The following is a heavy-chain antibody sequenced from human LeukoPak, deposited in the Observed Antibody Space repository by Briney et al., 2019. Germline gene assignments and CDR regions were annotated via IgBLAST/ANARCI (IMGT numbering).Heavy chain of an antibody. D-gene: IGHD6-19*01. Sequence: GGSLRLSCAVSGLTISNYWMNWVRQAPGKGLEWVAKIEQDGNGKEYVDSVKGRFTISRDNTKNSVYLQMSSLRAEDTAVYYCARDPRAVAGDYWGQGTLVTVSS. CDR2: IEQDGNGK. CDR3: ARDPRAVAGDY. CDR1: GLTISNYW. V-gene: IGHV3-7*01. J-gene: IGHJ4*02.